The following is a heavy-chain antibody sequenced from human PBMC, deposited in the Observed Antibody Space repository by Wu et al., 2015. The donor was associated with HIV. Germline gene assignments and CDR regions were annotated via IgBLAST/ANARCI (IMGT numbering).Heavy chain of an antibody. D-gene: IGHD4-17*01. CDR2: INPTGGST. CDR1: GYTFTNYY. Sequence: QVQLVQSGAEVKKPGASVKVSCKASGYTFTNYYMHWVRQAPGQGLEWMGLINPTGGSTSYAQKFQDRVTMTRDKSTSTVYMELSSLRSEDTAVYYCARADGYGDLDYWGQGTLVTVSS. J-gene: IGHJ4*02. V-gene: IGHV1-46*01. CDR3: ARADGYGDLDY.